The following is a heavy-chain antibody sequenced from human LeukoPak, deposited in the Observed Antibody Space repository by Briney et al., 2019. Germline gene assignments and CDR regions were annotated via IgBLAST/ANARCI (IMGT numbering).Heavy chain of an antibody. J-gene: IGHJ3*02. CDR2: IYPSDSDT. D-gene: IGHD6-19*01. V-gene: IGHV5-51*01. Sequence: GESLKISCQGSEYSFATYWIAWLRQMPGKGLEWMGIIYPSDSDTRYSPSFQGQVTISADKSIKTAYLQWSSLKASDTAMYYCARPLSGWSNDAFDIWGQGTMVTVSS. CDR3: ARPLSGWSNDAFDI. CDR1: EYSFATYW.